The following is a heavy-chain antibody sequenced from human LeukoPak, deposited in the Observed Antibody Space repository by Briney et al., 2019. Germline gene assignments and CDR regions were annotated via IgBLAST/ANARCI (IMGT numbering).Heavy chain of an antibody. V-gene: IGHV1-18*01. Sequence: ASVKVSCKASGYTFTSYGISWVRQAPGQGLEWMGWISDYNGNTNYAQKLQGRVTMTTDTSTSTAYTELRSLRSDDTAVYYCARDLYRDSLPVSWFDPWGQGTLVTVSS. D-gene: IGHD4-11*01. CDR1: GYTFTSYG. CDR3: ARDLYRDSLPVSWFDP. J-gene: IGHJ5*02. CDR2: ISDYNGNT.